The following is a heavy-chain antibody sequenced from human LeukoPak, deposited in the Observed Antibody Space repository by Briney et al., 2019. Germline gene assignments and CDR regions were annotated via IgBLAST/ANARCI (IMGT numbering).Heavy chain of an antibody. J-gene: IGHJ4*02. D-gene: IGHD2-21*02. Sequence: GGSLRLSCATSGFTFSNYAMTWVRQAPGKGLEWVSGVDSRGVTTEYADSVKGRFTISRDNSKNTLYLQMHSLRAEDTALYYCAKMDGMGVTDNPDYWGQGTLVIVSS. CDR1: GFTFSNYA. CDR2: VDSRGVTT. CDR3: AKMDGMGVTDNPDY. V-gene: IGHV3-23*01.